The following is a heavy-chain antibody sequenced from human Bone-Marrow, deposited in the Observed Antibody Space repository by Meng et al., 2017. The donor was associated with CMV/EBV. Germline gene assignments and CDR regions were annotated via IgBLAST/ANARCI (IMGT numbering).Heavy chain of an antibody. J-gene: IGHJ4*02. Sequence: GYTFTGYYMHWWRQAPGQGLEWMGWINPNSGGTNYAQKFQGRVTMTRDTSISTAYMELSRLRSDDTAVYYCARDPTNYDFWSGYFDYWGQGTLVTVSS. CDR1: GYTFTGYY. CDR2: INPNSGGT. CDR3: ARDPTNYDFWSGYFDY. D-gene: IGHD3-3*01. V-gene: IGHV1-2*02.